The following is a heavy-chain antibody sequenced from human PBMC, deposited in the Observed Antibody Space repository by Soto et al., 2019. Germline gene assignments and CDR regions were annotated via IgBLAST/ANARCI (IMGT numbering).Heavy chain of an antibody. J-gene: IGHJ3*02. V-gene: IGHV4-59*01. CDR3: GRGGWLRSGVFDI. CDR2: VYYSGST. CDR1: GGSISSYY. D-gene: IGHD6-19*01. Sequence: SETLSLTCTVPGGSISSYYWSWIRQPPGKGLEWFGYVYYSGSTNYNTSLKRRVTISVDTSKTRFSLKLSSVTAAGMAVYFCGRGGWLRSGVFDIWGQGTMVTVSS.